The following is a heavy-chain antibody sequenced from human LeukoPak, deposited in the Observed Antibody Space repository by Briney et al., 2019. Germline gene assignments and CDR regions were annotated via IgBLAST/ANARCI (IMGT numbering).Heavy chain of an antibody. J-gene: IGHJ3*02. CDR2: IDPNSGST. D-gene: IGHD5-12*01. V-gene: IGHV1-46*01. CDR1: GYTLISYY. CDR3: ARDGYSAYDYDAFDI. Sequence: RASVKVSCKASGYTLISYYMHWLRQAPGQGLEWMAMIDPNSGSTRYAQKFQGRVTVTRDMSTSTVYMEVSSLRSDDTGVYYCARDGYSAYDYDAFDIWGQGTMVTVSS.